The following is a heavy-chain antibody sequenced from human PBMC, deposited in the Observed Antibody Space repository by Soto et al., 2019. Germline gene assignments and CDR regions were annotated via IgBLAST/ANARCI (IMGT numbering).Heavy chain of an antibody. J-gene: IGHJ6*02. Sequence: QVQLVEYGGGVVQPGRSLRLSCAASGFTFSSYGMHWVRQAPGMGLEWVAVIWYDGSNKYYAESVKGRFTISRDNSKNTLYLQMNRLRAEDTAVYYCARKGHCSGGSCYQYYYYGMDVWGQGTTVTVSS. CDR2: IWYDGSNK. V-gene: IGHV3-33*01. D-gene: IGHD2-15*01. CDR1: GFTFSSYG. CDR3: ARKGHCSGGSCYQYYYYGMDV.